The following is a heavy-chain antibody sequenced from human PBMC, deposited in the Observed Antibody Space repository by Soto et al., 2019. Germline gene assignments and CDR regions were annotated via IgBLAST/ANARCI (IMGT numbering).Heavy chain of an antibody. CDR1: GFTFSSYS. Sequence: GGSLRLSCAASGFTFSSYSMNWVRQAPGKGLEWVSSISSSSSYIYYADSVKGRFTISRDNAKNSLYLQMNSLRAEDTAVYYCARVQTGDGYYYYYMDVWGKGTTVTVSS. D-gene: IGHD7-27*01. J-gene: IGHJ6*03. V-gene: IGHV3-21*01. CDR3: ARVQTGDGYYYYYMDV. CDR2: ISSSSSYI.